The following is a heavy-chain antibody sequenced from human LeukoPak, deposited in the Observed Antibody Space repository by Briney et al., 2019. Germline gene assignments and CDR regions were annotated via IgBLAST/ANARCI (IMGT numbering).Heavy chain of an antibody. CDR3: AKEDYSSGWSPGSVDY. CDR2: IKKDGGDK. V-gene: IGHV3-7*05. CDR1: GFXFSNYW. D-gene: IGHD6-19*01. J-gene: IGHJ4*02. Sequence: GGSLRLSCAASGFXFSNYWITWVRQAPGKGLKWVANIKKDGGDKYYVDSVKGRFTISRDNTKNSLYLQMNSLRAEDTAIYYCAKEDYSSGWSPGSVDYWGQGTLVTVSS.